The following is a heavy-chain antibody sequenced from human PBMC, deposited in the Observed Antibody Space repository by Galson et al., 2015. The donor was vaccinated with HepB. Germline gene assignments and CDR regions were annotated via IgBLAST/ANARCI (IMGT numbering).Heavy chain of an antibody. CDR2: IRSKAYGGTT. CDR3: TRPYYDSSGPVRDH. J-gene: IGHJ4*02. Sequence: SLRLSCAASGFTFGDYAMSWFRQAPGKGLEWVGFIRSKAYGGTTEYAASVKGRFTISRDDSKSIAYLQMNSLKTEDTAVYYCTRPYYDSSGPVRDHWGQGTLVTVSS. D-gene: IGHD3-22*01. V-gene: IGHV3-49*03. CDR1: GFTFGDYA.